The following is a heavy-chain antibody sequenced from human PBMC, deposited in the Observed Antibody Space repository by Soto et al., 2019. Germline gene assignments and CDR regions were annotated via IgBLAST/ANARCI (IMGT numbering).Heavy chain of an antibody. Sequence: LRLSCAASGFTFSSYAMSWVRQAPGKGLEWVSAISGSGGSTYYADSVKGRFTISRDNSKNTLYLQMNSLRAEDTAVYYCAKDSEEMATIRYYYYGMDVWGQGTTVTVSS. CDR2: ISGSGGST. CDR1: GFTFSSYA. J-gene: IGHJ6*02. D-gene: IGHD5-12*01. V-gene: IGHV3-23*01. CDR3: AKDSEEMATIRYYYYGMDV.